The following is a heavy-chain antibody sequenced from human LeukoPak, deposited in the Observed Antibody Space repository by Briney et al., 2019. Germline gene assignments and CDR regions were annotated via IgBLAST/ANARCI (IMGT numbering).Heavy chain of an antibody. CDR3: ARVGGKFGSVLRFLEWPPGYMDV. CDR2: IIPIFGKA. CDR1: GGTLSSYA. J-gene: IGHJ6*03. V-gene: IGHV1-69*05. Sequence: SVKVSCKASGGTLSSYAINWVRQAPGQGLEWMGGIIPIFGKANYAQKFQGRVTITTDESTSTSYMERSSLRSEDTAVYYCARVGGKFGSVLRFLEWPPGYMDVWGKGTTVTVSS. D-gene: IGHD3-3*01.